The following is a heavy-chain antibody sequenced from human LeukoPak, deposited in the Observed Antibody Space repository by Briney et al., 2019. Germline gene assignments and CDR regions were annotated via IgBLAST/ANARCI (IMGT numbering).Heavy chain of an antibody. CDR2: INNDGSST. V-gene: IGHV3-74*01. Sequence: TGGSLRLSCAASGFTFSNYWMQWVRQAPGQGLVWLSRINNDGSSTNYADSVKGRFTISRDNAKNLLFLQMNGLRAEDTALYYCARGRSITLLRGVTMSDGFDIWGQGAMVAVSS. D-gene: IGHD3-10*01. CDR3: ARGRSITLLRGVTMSDGFDI. CDR1: GFTFSNYW. J-gene: IGHJ3*02.